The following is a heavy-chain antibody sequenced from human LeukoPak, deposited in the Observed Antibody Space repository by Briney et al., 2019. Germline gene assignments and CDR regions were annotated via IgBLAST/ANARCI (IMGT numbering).Heavy chain of an antibody. J-gene: IGHJ4*02. V-gene: IGHV4-30-2*01. CDR1: GGSISSGGYS. CDR2: IYHSGST. CDR3: ARDGSGLGY. Sequence: SQTLSLTCAVSGGSISSGGYSWSWIRQPPGKGLEWIGYIYHSGSTYYNPSLKSRVTISVDRSKNQFSLKLSSVTAADTAVYYCARDGSGLGYWGQGTLVTVSS. D-gene: IGHD6-19*01.